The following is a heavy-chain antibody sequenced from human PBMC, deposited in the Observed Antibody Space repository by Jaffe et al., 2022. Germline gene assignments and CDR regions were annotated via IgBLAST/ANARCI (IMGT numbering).Heavy chain of an antibody. J-gene: IGHJ6*03. CDR1: GGSFSGYY. Sequence: QVQLQQWGAGLLKPSETLSLTCAVYGGSFSGYYWSWIRQPPGKGLEWIGEINHSGSTNYNPSLKSRVTISVDTSKNQFSLKLSSVTAADTAVYYCARGCWGYMDVWGKGTTVTVSS. CDR3: ARGCWGYMDV. CDR2: INHSGST. D-gene: IGHD3-16*01. V-gene: IGHV4-34*01.